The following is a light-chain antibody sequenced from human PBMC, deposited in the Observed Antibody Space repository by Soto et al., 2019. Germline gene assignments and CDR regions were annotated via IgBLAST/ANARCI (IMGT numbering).Light chain of an antibody. V-gene: IGKV1-39*01. CDR1: QSIATY. CDR3: QQSYRTPWT. Sequence: DIQMTQSPSSLSASAGDRVTITCRASQSIATYLNWYQQRPRKTPKLLIYAASSLQSGIPSRFSGSGSGTDFTLTISSLQPEDFATYYCQQSYRTPWTFGQGTRVGIK. J-gene: IGKJ1*01. CDR2: AAS.